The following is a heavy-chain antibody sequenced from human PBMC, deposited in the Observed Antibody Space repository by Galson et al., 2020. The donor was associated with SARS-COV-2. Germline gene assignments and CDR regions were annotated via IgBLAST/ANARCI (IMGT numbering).Heavy chain of an antibody. CDR3: ARGHWKLDY. CDR1: GFTFSDFY. Sequence: GGSLRLSCAAFGFTFSDFYMTWIRQSPGKGLEWVSYIDPAGTSIYYADSVKGRFTISRDNAENLLYLQMSSLTAEDTAGYFCARGHWKLDYWGQGTQVTVSS. CDR2: IDPAGTSI. V-gene: IGHV3-11*01. J-gene: IGHJ4*02. D-gene: IGHD1-1*01.